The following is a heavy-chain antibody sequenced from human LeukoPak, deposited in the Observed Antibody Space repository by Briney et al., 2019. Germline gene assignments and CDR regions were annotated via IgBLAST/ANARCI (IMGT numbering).Heavy chain of an antibody. CDR1: GFTFTSYW. D-gene: IGHD1-26*01. CDR2: IKEDGSEK. J-gene: IGHJ5*02. CDR3: VYGGSYYVA. Sequence: GGSLRLSCAASGFTFTSYWITWVRQAPGTGLELVANIKEDGSEKYYVDSVKGRFTISRDNAKNSLYPQMNSLRAEDTAVYYCVYGGSYYVAWGQGTLVTVSS. V-gene: IGHV3-7*01.